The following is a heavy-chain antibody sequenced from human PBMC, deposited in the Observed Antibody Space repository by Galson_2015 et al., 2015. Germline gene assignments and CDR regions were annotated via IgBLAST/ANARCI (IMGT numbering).Heavy chain of an antibody. D-gene: IGHD3-10*01. V-gene: IGHV5-51*03. CDR2: IDPCDSYT. Sequence: QSGAEVKKPGESLQISCKGSGYDFTTSWIGWVRQMSGKGLEWMGSIDPCDSYTRYSPSFQGQVTISADRSTSTAYLQWSSLKASDTAMYYCARSSSMVRGIISYGMDVWGQGTTVTVSS. J-gene: IGHJ6*02. CDR3: ARSSSMVRGIISYGMDV. CDR1: GYDFTTSW.